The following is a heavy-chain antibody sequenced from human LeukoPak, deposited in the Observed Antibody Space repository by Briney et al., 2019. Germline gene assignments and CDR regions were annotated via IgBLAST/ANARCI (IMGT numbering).Heavy chain of an antibody. CDR3: ARLRFDFWSGYTHPYFDY. D-gene: IGHD3-3*01. Sequence: PSETLSLTCTVSGGSISSSSYSWGWIRQPPGKGLVWIGSIYYSGTTYYNPSLKSRVTIAVDTSKIQFSLKLSSVAATDTAVYFCARLRFDFWSGYTHPYFDYWGQGTLVTVSS. J-gene: IGHJ4*02. CDR1: GGSISSSSYS. CDR2: IYYSGTT. V-gene: IGHV4-39*01.